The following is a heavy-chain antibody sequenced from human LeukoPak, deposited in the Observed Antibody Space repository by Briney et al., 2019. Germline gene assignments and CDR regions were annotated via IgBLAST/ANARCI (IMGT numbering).Heavy chain of an antibody. Sequence: PGGSLRPSCAASGFTFSSYSMNWVRQAPGKGLEWISSIGRSGSPVYNTDSLKGRFSISRDNAKNTLYLQLNSQRAEDTAVYYCARRFDYWGQGTLVTVSS. CDR2: IGRSGSPV. CDR3: ARRFDY. J-gene: IGHJ4*02. CDR1: GFTFSSYS. V-gene: IGHV3-48*04.